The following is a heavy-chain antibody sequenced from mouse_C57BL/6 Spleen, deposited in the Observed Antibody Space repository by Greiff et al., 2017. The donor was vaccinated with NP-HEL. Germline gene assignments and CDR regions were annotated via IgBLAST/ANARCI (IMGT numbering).Heavy chain of an antibody. J-gene: IGHJ2*01. Sequence: VQLQQPGAELVKPGASVKLSCKASGYTFTSYWMHWVKQRPGQGLEWIGMIHPNSGSTNYNEKFKSKATLTVDKSSSTAYMQLSSLTSEDSAVYYCARWGHYYGSSYDFDYWGQGTTLTVSS. CDR2: IHPNSGST. D-gene: IGHD1-1*01. V-gene: IGHV1-64*01. CDR1: GYTFTSYW. CDR3: ARWGHYYGSSYDFDY.